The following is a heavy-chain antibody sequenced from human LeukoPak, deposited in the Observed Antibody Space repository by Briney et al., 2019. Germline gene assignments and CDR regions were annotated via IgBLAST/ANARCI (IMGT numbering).Heavy chain of an antibody. D-gene: IGHD3-10*01. Sequence: PSETLSLTCTVSGDFVSSGSYYWSWLRQPPGKGLEWIGYNYHSGNNNYNPSLESRVTISVDTSKNQFSLTLTSVTAADTAVYYCARDRGYYGSKSYSQGSYFDYWGRGSLATVSS. CDR3: ARDRGYYGSKSYSQGSYFDY. J-gene: IGHJ4*02. V-gene: IGHV4-61*01. CDR2: NYHSGNN. CDR1: GDFVSSGSYY.